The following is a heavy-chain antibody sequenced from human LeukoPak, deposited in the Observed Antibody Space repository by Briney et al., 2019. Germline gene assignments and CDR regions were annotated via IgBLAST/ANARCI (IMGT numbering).Heavy chain of an antibody. D-gene: IGHD1-14*01. CDR2: ISSSSSYI. Sequence: PGGSLRLSCAASGFTFSSYSMNWVRQPPGKGLEWVSSISSSSSYIYYADSVKGRFTISRDNAKNSLYLQMNSLRAEDTAVYYCARDSRISYYGMDVWGQGTTVTVSS. CDR1: GFTFSSYS. V-gene: IGHV3-21*01. CDR3: ARDSRISYYGMDV. J-gene: IGHJ6*02.